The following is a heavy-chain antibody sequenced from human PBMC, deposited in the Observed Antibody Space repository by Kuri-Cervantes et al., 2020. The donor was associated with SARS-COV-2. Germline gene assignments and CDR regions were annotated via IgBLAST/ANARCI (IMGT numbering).Heavy chain of an antibody. CDR3: AKVGGKELVGANVRWFDP. CDR1: GFTFSSYG. D-gene: IGHD1-26*01. CDR2: ISYDGSNK. J-gene: IGHJ5*02. V-gene: IGHV3-30*18. Sequence: GGSLRLSCAASGFTFSSYGMHWVRQAPGKGLEWVAVISYDGSNKYYADSVTGRFTISRDNSKNTLYLQMNSLRAEDTAVYYCAKVGGKELVGANVRWFDPWGQGTLVTVSS.